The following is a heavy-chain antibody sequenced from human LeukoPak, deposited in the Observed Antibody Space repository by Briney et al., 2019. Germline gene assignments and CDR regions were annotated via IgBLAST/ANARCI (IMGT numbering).Heavy chain of an antibody. CDR3: ARDQGGSGSYYPPHFDY. J-gene: IGHJ4*02. CDR1: GFTFSSYS. Sequence: GGSLRLSCAASGFTFSSYSMNWVRQAPGKGLEWVSSISSSSSYIYYADSVKGRFTISRDDAKNSLYLQMNSLRAEDTAVYYCARDQGGSGSYYPPHFDYWGQGTLVTVSS. D-gene: IGHD3-10*01. CDR2: ISSSSSYI. V-gene: IGHV3-21*01.